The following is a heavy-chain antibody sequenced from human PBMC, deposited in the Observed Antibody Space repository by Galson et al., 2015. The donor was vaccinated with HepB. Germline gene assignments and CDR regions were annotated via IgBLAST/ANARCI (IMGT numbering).Heavy chain of an antibody. D-gene: IGHD5-12*01. CDR1: GGSISSYY. CDR2: FYYSGST. J-gene: IGHJ4*02. Sequence: SETLSLTCTVSGGSISSYYWGWIRQPPGKGLEWIGYFYYSGSTNYNPSLKSRVTISEDTSKNQFSLKLSSVTSADTAVYYCTRTSGSGYETQWGQGTLVTVSS. CDR3: TRTSGSGYETQ. V-gene: IGHV4-59*01.